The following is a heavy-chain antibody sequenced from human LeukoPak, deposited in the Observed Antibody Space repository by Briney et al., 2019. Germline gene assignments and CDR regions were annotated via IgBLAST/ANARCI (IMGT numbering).Heavy chain of an antibody. V-gene: IGHV4-39*01. CDR1: GGSISSSSYY. D-gene: IGHD3-3*01. J-gene: IGHJ3*02. CDR2: IYYSGST. CDR3: ASRLGGNYDFWSGYYKGDAFDI. Sequence: PSETLSLTCTVSGGSISSSSYYWGWIRQPPGKGLEWIGSIYYSGSTYYNPSLKSRVTISVDTSKNQFSLKLSSVTAADTAVYYCASRLGGNYDFWSGYYKGDAFDIWGQGIMVTVSS.